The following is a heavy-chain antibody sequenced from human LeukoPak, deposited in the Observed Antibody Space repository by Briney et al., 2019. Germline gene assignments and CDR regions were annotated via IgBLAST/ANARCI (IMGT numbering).Heavy chain of an antibody. D-gene: IGHD3-10*01. J-gene: IGHJ4*02. V-gene: IGHV3-48*01. CDR3: ARDNYYGSGSFGD. Sequence: SGGSLRLSCAASGFTFSSYSMNWVRQAPGKGLEWVSYISSSSSTIYYADSVKGRFTISRDNAKNSLYLQMNSLRAEDTAVYYCARDNYYGSGSFGDWGQGTLVTVSS. CDR1: GFTFSSYS. CDR2: ISSSSSTI.